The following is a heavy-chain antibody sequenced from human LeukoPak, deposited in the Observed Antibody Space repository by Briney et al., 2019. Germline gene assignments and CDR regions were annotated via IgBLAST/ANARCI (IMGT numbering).Heavy chain of an antibody. Sequence: SETLSLTCAVYGGSFSGYYWSWIRQPPGKGLEWIGEINHSGSTNYNPSLKSRVTISVDTSKNQFSLKLSSVTAADTAVYYCARGLGRRMTGTMTPRHSVQFDPWGQGTLVTVSS. CDR3: ARGLGRRMTGTMTPRHSVQFDP. CDR1: GGSFSGYY. CDR2: INHSGST. D-gene: IGHD1-7*01. V-gene: IGHV4-34*01. J-gene: IGHJ5*02.